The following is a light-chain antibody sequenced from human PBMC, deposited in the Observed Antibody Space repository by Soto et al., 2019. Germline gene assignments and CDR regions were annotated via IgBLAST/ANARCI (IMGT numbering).Light chain of an antibody. Sequence: QSVLTQPPSASGTPGQRVTIFCSGSSSNIGSSTVNWYQQVPGAAPKLLIESNDQRPSGVPDRFSGSKSGTSAYLAISGLQSEDEADYYCAAWDASLSAHYAFGTGTKVT. CDR3: AAWDASLSAHYA. CDR1: SSNIGSST. CDR2: SND. V-gene: IGLV1-44*01. J-gene: IGLJ1*01.